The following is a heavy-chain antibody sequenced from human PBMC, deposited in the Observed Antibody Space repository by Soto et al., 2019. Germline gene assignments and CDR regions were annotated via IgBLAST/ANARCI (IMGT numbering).Heavy chain of an antibody. CDR3: ARDYGDYESHYYYGMDV. CDR1: GFTFSSYG. Sequence: PGGSLRLSCSASGFTFSSYGMHRVRQAPGKGLEWVAVIWFDGSNKYYADSVKGRFTISRDNSKNTLYLQMNSLRAEDTAVYYCARDYGDYESHYYYGMDVWGQGT. D-gene: IGHD4-17*01. CDR2: IWFDGSNK. V-gene: IGHV3-33*01. J-gene: IGHJ6*02.